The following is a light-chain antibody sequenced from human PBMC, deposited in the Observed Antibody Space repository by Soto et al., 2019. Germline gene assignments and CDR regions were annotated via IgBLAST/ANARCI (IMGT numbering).Light chain of an antibody. CDR1: SSDVGGYNY. V-gene: IGLV2-14*01. CDR3: SSYTSSSTRVV. J-gene: IGLJ2*01. CDR2: DVS. Sequence: QSALTQPASVSGSPGQSITISCTGTSSDVGGYNYVSWYQQHPGKAPKLMIYDVSNRPSGVSIRFSGSKSGNTASLTISGLQAEDEADYYCSSYTSSSTRVVFGGGTKVTVL.